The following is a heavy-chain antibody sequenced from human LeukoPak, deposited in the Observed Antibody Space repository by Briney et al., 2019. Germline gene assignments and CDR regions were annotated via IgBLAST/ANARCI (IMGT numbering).Heavy chain of an antibody. D-gene: IGHD4-23*01. CDR2: ISGSGGST. Sequence: GGSLRLSCAASGFTFINAWMNWVRQAPGKGLEWVSAISGSGGSTYYADSVKGRFTISRDNSKNTLYLQMNSLRAEDTAVYYCAKVSGNDDYGGNVLDYWGQGTLVTVSS. V-gene: IGHV3-23*01. CDR3: AKVSGNDDYGGNVLDY. J-gene: IGHJ4*02. CDR1: GFTFINAW.